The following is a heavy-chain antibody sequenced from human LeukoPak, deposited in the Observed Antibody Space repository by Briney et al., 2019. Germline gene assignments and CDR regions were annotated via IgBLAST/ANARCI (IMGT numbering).Heavy chain of an antibody. D-gene: IGHD6-6*01. CDR3: ARRESSIAHFDY. J-gene: IGHJ4*02. CDR1: GFTFSSYW. CDR2: INSDGSST. V-gene: IGHV3-74*01. Sequence: GGSLRLSCAASGFTFSSYWMHWVRQAPGKGLVRVSRINSDGSSTSYADSVKGRFTISRDNAKNTLYLQMNSLRAEDTAVYYCARRESSIAHFDYWGQGTLVTVSS.